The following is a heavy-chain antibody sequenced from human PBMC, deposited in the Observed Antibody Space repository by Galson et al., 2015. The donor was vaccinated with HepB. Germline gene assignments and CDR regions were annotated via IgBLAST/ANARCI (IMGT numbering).Heavy chain of an antibody. CDR3: EPVLTRGQLLPDY. CDR2: ITGGGYST. V-gene: IGHV3-23*01. CDR1: GFTFSTYA. D-gene: IGHD2-15*01. J-gene: IGHJ4*02. Sequence: SLRLSCAASGFTFSTYAMSWVRQAPGKGLEWVSSITGGGYSTYYADSVKGRFTISRDNSKNTLYLQMNSLRAEDTAVYYCEPVLTRGQLLPDYWGQGTLVTVSS.